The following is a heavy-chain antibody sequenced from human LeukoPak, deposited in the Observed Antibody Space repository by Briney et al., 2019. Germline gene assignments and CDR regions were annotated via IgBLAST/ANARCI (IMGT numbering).Heavy chain of an antibody. Sequence: SETLSLTCAVSGGSISSGGYSWSWIRQPPGKGLEWIGYIYHSGSTYYNPSLKSRVTISVDRSKNQFSLKLSSVTAADTAVYYCARGGGSDYGDYGIWGQGTLVTVSS. CDR2: IYHSGST. J-gene: IGHJ4*02. CDR3: ARGGGSDYGDYGI. CDR1: GGSISSGGYS. D-gene: IGHD4-17*01. V-gene: IGHV4-30-2*01.